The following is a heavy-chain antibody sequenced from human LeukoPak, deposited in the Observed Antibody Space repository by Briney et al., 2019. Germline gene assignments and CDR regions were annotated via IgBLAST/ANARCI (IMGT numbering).Heavy chain of an antibody. CDR1: GFTFSSYG. CDR2: ISYDGSNK. V-gene: IGHV3-30*03. Sequence: GRSLRLSCAASGFTFSSYGMHWVRQAPGKGLEWVAVISYDGSNKYYADSVKGRFTISRDSSKNTLYLQMNSLRAEDTAVYYCAQLGYYFDYWGQGTLVTVSS. D-gene: IGHD6-13*01. J-gene: IGHJ4*02. CDR3: AQLGYYFDY.